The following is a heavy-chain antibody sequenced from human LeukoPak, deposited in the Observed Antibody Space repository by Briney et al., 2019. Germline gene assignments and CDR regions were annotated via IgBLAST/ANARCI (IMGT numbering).Heavy chain of an antibody. CDR3: ARDEIGIAVAGTDY. D-gene: IGHD6-19*01. CDR1: GYTFTVYY. Sequence: EASVKVSYKASGYTFTVYYMHWVRQAPGQGLEWMGWINPNSGGTNYAQKFQGRVTMTRDTSIRTAYMELSRLRSDDTAVYYCARDEIGIAVAGTDYWGQGTLVTVSS. CDR2: INPNSGGT. V-gene: IGHV1-2*02. J-gene: IGHJ4*02.